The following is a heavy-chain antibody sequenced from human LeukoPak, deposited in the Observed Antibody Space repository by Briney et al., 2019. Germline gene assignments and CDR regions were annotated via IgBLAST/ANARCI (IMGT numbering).Heavy chain of an antibody. CDR1: GYSFTSYW. J-gene: IGHJ4*02. CDR2: IYPGDSDT. D-gene: IGHD2-2*01. V-gene: IGHV5-51*01. Sequence: GESLKISCKGSGYSFTSYWIGWVRQMPGKGLEGMGFIYPGDSDTRYSPSFQGQVTISADKSISTAYLQWSSLKASDTAMYYCARGYCSSTSCSYFDYWGQGTLVTVSS. CDR3: ARGYCSSTSCSYFDY.